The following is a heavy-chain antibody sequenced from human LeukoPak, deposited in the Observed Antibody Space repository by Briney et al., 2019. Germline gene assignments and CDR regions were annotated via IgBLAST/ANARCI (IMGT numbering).Heavy chain of an antibody. CDR1: GYTFTSYG. CDR2: TNANSGNT. V-gene: IGHV1-18*01. D-gene: IGHD2-2*01. J-gene: IGHJ6*03. CDR3: ARLAGVGRAALYWGVSGYYYYYMDV. Sequence: ASVKVSCKASGYTFTSYGISWVRQPPGQGLEWMGWTNANSGNTNYAQNLQGRVPMTTDTPTSTAHMVLRSVRADDTAVYYCARLAGVGRAALYWGVSGYYYYYMDVWPKGTTVSVPS.